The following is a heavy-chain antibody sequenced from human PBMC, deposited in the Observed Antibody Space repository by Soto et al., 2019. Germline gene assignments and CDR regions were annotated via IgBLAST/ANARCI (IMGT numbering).Heavy chain of an antibody. J-gene: IGHJ6*03. CDR3: ARILFGRSVAGGYFYMDV. CDR1: GFSLSNGKVG. D-gene: IGHD6-19*01. V-gene: IGHV2-26*01. CDR2: IFSNDEK. Sequence: HVTLKESGPVLVKPTETLTLTCTVSGFSLSNGKVGVSWIRQPPGKALEWLAHIFSNDEKSYRTSLKSRLTISEDTSKIQVVLTMTNVDPVDTATYYCARILFGRSVAGGYFYMDVWGKGTTVTVSS.